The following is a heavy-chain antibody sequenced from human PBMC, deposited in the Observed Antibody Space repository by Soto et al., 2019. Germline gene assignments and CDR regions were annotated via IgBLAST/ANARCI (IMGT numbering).Heavy chain of an antibody. D-gene: IGHD5-18*01. CDR3: ARDPVDTAMVYYYYGMDV. CDR2: IIPIFGTA. Sequence: ASVKVSCKASGGTFSSYAISWVRQAPGQGLEWMGGIIPIFGTANYAQKFQGRVTITADKSTSTAYMELSSLRSEDTAVYYCARDPVDTAMVYYYYGMDVWGQGTTVTVSS. CDR1: GGTFSSYA. J-gene: IGHJ6*02. V-gene: IGHV1-69*06.